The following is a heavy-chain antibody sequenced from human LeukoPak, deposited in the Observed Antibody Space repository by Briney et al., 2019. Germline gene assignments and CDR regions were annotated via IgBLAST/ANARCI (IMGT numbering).Heavy chain of an antibody. Sequence: ASVKVSCKTSGYSFTTFYIHWVRQAPGQGLEWVGWINPKSGDTNYAQNFQGSVTMTRDTSISTAYMELSRLPSDDTAVYYCARGGTRSTSPFDYWGQGTLVTVSS. D-gene: IGHD2-2*01. CDR1: GYSFTTFY. V-gene: IGHV1-2*02. J-gene: IGHJ4*02. CDR2: INPKSGDT. CDR3: ARGGTRSTSPFDY.